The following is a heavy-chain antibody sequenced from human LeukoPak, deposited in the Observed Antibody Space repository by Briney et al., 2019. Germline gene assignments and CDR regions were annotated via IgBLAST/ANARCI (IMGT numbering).Heavy chain of an antibody. CDR2: TSAGGSST. D-gene: IGHD2-2*01. CDR1: GFSFSSYA. Sequence: GGSLRLSCAASGFSFSSYAMHWVRQAPGKGLEWVSTTSAGGSSTYYADSVKGRFTISRDNSKNTFYLQMNSLRAEDTAAYYCAKGGYCSSSSCYYGWFEPWGQGTLVTVSS. V-gene: IGHV3-23*01. CDR3: AKGGYCSSSSCYYGWFEP. J-gene: IGHJ5*02.